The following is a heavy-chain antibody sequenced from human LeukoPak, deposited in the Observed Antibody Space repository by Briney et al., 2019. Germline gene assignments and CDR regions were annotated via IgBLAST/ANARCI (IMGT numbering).Heavy chain of an antibody. CDR2: IKSKTDGGTT. D-gene: IGHD3-16*01. V-gene: IGHV3-15*01. CDR1: GFNVSSNY. J-gene: IGHJ3*02. Sequence: GGSLRLSCAVSGFNVSSNYMSWVRRAPGRGLEWVGRIKSKTDGGTTDYAAPVKGRFTISRDDSKNTLSLQMNSLKTEDTAVYYCTSRSHMFGGAFDIWGQGTMVTVSS. CDR3: TSRSHMFGGAFDI.